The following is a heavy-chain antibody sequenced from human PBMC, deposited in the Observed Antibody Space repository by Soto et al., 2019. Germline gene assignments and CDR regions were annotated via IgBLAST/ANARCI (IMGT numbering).Heavy chain of an antibody. V-gene: IGHV3-23*01. CDR2: ISGSGGSP. CDR1: GFTFSSYA. D-gene: IGHD1-26*01. CDR3: AKSIGSGTYSAADY. Sequence: EVQLLESGGGLVQPGGSLRLSCAASGFTFSSYAMNWVRQAPGKGLEWVSGISGSGGSPYYVDSVRGRFTISRDNSKNTLYLQMNSLRAEDTAVYYCAKSIGSGTYSAADYWGQGTLVTVS. J-gene: IGHJ4*02.